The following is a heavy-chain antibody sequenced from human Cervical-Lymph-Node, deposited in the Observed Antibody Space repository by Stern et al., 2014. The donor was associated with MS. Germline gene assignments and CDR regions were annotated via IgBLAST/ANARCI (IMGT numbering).Heavy chain of an antibody. V-gene: IGHV3-30*18. Sequence: QVQLVESGGGVVQPGRSLRLSCAASGFTFSNYGMQWLRQAPGKGLEWVAVISYEGSTKYYVDSVKGRFTISRDDSKNTLYLQMNSLRDEDTAVYYCAKERRPNGESYTHLDYWGQGTLVTVSS. CDR1: GFTFSNYG. CDR2: ISYEGSTK. D-gene: IGHD2-8*01. CDR3: AKERRPNGESYTHLDY. J-gene: IGHJ4*02.